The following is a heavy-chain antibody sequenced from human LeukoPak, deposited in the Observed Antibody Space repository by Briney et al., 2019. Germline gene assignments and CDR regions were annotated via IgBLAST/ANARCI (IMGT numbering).Heavy chain of an antibody. V-gene: IGHV1-69*02. CDR3: ARGSGYFQFDY. CDR2: IIPILGIA. D-gene: IGHD3-22*01. CDR1: GGTFSSYT. Sequence: ASVKASCKASGGTFSSYTISWVRQAPGQGLEWMGRIIPILGIANYAQKFQGRVTITADKSTSTAYMELSSLRSEDTAVYYCARGSGYFQFDYWGQGTLVTVSS. J-gene: IGHJ4*02.